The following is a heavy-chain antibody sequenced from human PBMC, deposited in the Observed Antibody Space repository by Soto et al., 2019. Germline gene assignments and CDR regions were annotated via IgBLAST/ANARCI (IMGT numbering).Heavy chain of an antibody. V-gene: IGHV3-23*05. J-gene: IGHJ4*02. CDR3: VRPGLTVPGTRYFDH. D-gene: IGHD6-19*01. Sequence: EVQLLESGGAFVQPGGSLRLSCAASGFTFNSYAMSWVRQAPGKGLEWVSAIGSDGTAIQYADSVKGRFTISKDNSNDKLYLQMKSLRAGDTAVYYCVRPGLTVPGTRYFDHWGQGALVTVSS. CDR1: GFTFNSYA. CDR2: IGSDGTAI.